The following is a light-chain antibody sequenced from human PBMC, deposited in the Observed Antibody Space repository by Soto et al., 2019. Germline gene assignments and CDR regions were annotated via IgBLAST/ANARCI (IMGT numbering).Light chain of an antibody. Sequence: QSALAQPASVSGSPGQSITISCTGTSGFVGSFSLVSWYQQHPGKAPKVMISEGHRRPSGVPDRFSGSKSGHTASLTISGLRAEDEAHYYCCSYAGSDTMIFGGGTKLTVL. CDR1: SGFVGSFSL. J-gene: IGLJ2*01. CDR2: EGH. V-gene: IGLV2-23*01. CDR3: CSYAGSDTMI.